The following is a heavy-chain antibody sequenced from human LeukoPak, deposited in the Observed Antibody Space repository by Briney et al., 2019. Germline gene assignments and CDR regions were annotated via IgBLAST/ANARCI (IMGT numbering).Heavy chain of an antibody. CDR2: IRYDGSNK. Sequence: GGSLRLSCAASRFTFSSYGMHWVRQAPGKGLEWVAFIRYDGSNKYYADSVKGRFAISRDNSKNTLYLQMNSLRAEDTAVYYCAKDQLGYCSSTSCCPFDYWGQGTLVTVSS. CDR1: RFTFSSYG. J-gene: IGHJ4*02. CDR3: AKDQLGYCSSTSCCPFDY. V-gene: IGHV3-30*02. D-gene: IGHD2-2*01.